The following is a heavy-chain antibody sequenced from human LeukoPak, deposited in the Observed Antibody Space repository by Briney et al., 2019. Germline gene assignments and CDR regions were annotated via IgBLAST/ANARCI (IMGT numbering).Heavy chain of an antibody. J-gene: IGHJ5*02. D-gene: IGHD4-11*01. Sequence: GGSLRLSCAASGFTFSSCWMSWVRLAPGKGLEWVANIKGDGSEKWYVDSVKGRFTISRDNAQNSVHLQMNSLRAEDTAVYYCARDEYRSRWLHPWGQGTLVTVTS. CDR1: GFTFSSCW. CDR2: IKGDGSEK. CDR3: ARDEYRSRWLHP. V-gene: IGHV3-7*01.